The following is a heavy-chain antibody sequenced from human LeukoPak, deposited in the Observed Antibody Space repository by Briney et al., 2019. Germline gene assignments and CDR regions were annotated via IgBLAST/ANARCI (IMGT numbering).Heavy chain of an antibody. V-gene: IGHV4-4*07. D-gene: IGHD3-10*01. CDR1: GGSISSYY. CDR3: ARVGLLWFGESPFDP. J-gene: IGHJ5*02. Sequence: SETLSLTCTVSGGSISSYYWSWIRQPAGKGLEWIGRIYTSGSTNYNPSLKSRVTMSVDTSKNQFSLKLSSVTAADTAVYYCARVGLLWFGESPFDPWGQGTLVTVSS. CDR2: IYTSGST.